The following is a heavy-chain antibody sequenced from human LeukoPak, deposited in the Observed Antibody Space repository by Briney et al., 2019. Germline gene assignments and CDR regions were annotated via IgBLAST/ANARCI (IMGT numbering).Heavy chain of an antibody. CDR3: ARDLRVVITGSFDS. D-gene: IGHD3-22*01. Sequence: PGGSLRLSCAAPGFSFDDYGLTWVRQAPGKGLEWVSGINWNGDSTDYADSVKGRFTISRDNAKNSLYLQMNSLRAEDTALYYCARDLRVVITGSFDSWGQGTLVTVSS. CDR2: INWNGDST. CDR1: GFSFDDYG. V-gene: IGHV3-20*04. J-gene: IGHJ4*02.